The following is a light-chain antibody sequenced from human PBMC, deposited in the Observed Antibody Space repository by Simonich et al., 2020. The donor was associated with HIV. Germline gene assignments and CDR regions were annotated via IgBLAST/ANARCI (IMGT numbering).Light chain of an antibody. J-gene: IGKJ1*01. V-gene: IGKV4-1*01. CDR3: QQYYSTPRT. CDR1: QSVLYSSNNKNY. CDR2: WAS. Sequence: DIVMTQSPDSLAVSLGERATIKCKSSQSVLYSSNNKNYLVWYQQKPGNPPKLLIYWASTRESGVPDRFSGSGSGTDFTLTISSLQAEDVAVYYCQQYYSTPRTFGQGTKVEIK.